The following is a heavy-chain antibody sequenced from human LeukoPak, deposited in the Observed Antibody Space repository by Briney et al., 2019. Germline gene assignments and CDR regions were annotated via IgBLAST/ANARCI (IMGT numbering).Heavy chain of an antibody. Sequence: GGSLRLSCAASGFPFSSYAMSWVRQAPGKGLEWVSAISGSGGSTYYADSVKGRFTISRDNSKNTLYLQMNSLRAEDTAVYYCAKGPGIAVAGFDYWGQGTLVTVSS. D-gene: IGHD6-19*01. J-gene: IGHJ4*02. CDR3: AKGPGIAVAGFDY. CDR2: ISGSGGST. CDR1: GFPFSSYA. V-gene: IGHV3-23*01.